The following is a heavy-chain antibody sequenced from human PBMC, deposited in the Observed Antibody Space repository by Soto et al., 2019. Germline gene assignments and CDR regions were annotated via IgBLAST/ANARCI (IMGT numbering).Heavy chain of an antibody. D-gene: IGHD2-2*01. CDR2: IYYRGTT. J-gene: IGHJ2*01. CDR1: GGSIDSDGSY. CDR3: ASDHCFSSSCSSLAL. Sequence: QVQLQESGPGLVKPSQTLSLTCTVSGGSIDSDGSYWRWIRQSPGGGSEWLGYIYYRGTTYYNPSLKSRVSLSLATSNTQVSLKLSSVTAADTAIYYCASDHCFSSSCSSLALWGCGTLVTVSS. V-gene: IGHV4-31*03.